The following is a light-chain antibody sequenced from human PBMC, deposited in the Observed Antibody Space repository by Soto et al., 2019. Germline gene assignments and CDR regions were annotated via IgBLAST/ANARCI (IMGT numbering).Light chain of an antibody. V-gene: IGLV1-44*01. CDR3: AAWDGSLNVVL. CDR2: NTN. CDR1: SSNIGTNT. J-gene: IGLJ2*01. Sequence: QSVLTQPPSASGTPGQRVTISCSGSSSNIGTNTVNWYQQLPGSAPQLLLYNTNQRPSGVPGRLSGSKSGTSASLAISGLQSEDEADYYCAAWDGSLNVVLFGGGTKLTVL.